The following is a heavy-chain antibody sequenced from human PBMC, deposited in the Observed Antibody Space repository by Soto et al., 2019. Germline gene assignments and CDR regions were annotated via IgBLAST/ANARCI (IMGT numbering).Heavy chain of an antibody. CDR2: IKSKTDGGTA. D-gene: IGHD3-16*01. CDR3: TTAEGLGEYDY. J-gene: IGHJ4*02. Sequence: PGGSLRLSCAASGFTFSNAWMNWVRQAPGKGLEWVGRIKSKTDGGTADYAAPVKGRFTISRDDSKNTLYLQMNSLKTEDTAVNYCTTAEGLGEYDYWGQGTLVTVSS. V-gene: IGHV3-15*07. CDR1: GFTFSNAW.